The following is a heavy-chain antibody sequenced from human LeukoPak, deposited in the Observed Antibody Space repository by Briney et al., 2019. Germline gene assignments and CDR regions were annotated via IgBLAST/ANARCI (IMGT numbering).Heavy chain of an antibody. Sequence: SETLSLTCTVSGVSISSSSYYWGWIRQPPGKGLEWIGSIYYSGSTYYNPSLKSRVTIFVDTSKNQFSLKLSSVTAADTAVYYCAREGSFLPMVRGIKLTSHWGQGTLVTVSS. CDR1: GVSISSSSYY. CDR2: IYYSGST. J-gene: IGHJ4*02. D-gene: IGHD3-10*01. V-gene: IGHV4-39*02. CDR3: AREGSFLPMVRGIKLTSH.